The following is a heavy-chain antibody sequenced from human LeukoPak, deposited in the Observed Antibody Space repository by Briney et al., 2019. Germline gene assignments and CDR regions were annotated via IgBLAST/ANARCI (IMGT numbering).Heavy chain of an antibody. J-gene: IGHJ4*02. D-gene: IGHD1-26*01. V-gene: IGHV3-48*02. Sequence: PGGSLRLSCAASGFTFSSYSMNWVRQAPGKGLEWISYISSSGSTINYADSVKGRFTISRDSAKNSLYLQMNSLRDEDTAVYYCAREVVPYSGSYYIDYWGQGTLVTVSS. CDR2: ISSSGSTI. CDR1: GFTFSSYS. CDR3: AREVVPYSGSYYIDY.